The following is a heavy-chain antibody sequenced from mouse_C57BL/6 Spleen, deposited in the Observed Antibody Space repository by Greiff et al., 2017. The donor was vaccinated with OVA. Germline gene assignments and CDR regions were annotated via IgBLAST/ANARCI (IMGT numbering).Heavy chain of an antibody. J-gene: IGHJ4*01. D-gene: IGHD2-3*01. CDR3: ARYYGYYPYAMDY. CDR2: IHPNSGST. Sequence: QVQLQQSGAELVKPGASVKLSCKASGYTFTSYWMHWVKQRPGQGLEWIGMIHPNSGSTNYNEKFKSKATLTVDKSSSTAYMQLSSLTSEDSAVYYCARYYGYYPYAMDYWGQGTSVTVSS. CDR1: GYTFTSYW. V-gene: IGHV1-64*01.